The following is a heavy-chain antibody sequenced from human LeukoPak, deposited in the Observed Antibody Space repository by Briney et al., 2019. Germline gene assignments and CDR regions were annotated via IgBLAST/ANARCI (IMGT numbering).Heavy chain of an antibody. CDR1: GFTFSSYS. D-gene: IGHD6-19*01. V-gene: IGHV3-48*01. CDR2: ISSSSSTI. J-gene: IGHJ4*02. CDR3: ARDGGIAVADYFDY. Sequence: GGSLRLSCAASGFTFSSYSMNWVRQAPGKGLEWVSYISSSSSTIYYADSVKGRFTISRDNAKNSLYLQMNSLRAEDTAVYYCARDGGIAVADYFDYWGQGTLVTVSS.